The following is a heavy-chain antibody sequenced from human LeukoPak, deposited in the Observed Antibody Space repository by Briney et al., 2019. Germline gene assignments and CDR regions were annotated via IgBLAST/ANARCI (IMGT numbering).Heavy chain of an antibody. D-gene: IGHD5-24*01. CDR3: ARDMARDGYNDY. V-gene: IGHV4-59*01. Sequence: SETLSLTCAVYGGSFSGYYWSWIRQPPGKGLEWIGYIYYSGSTNYNPSLKGRVTISVDTSKNQFSLKLSSVTAADTAVYYCARDMARDGYNDYWGQGTLVTVSS. CDR2: IYYSGST. CDR1: GGSFSGYY. J-gene: IGHJ4*02.